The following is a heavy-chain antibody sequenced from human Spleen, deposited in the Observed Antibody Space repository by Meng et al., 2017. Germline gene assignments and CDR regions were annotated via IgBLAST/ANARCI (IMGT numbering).Heavy chain of an antibody. CDR1: GGSFRDYY. V-gene: IGHV4-34*01. D-gene: IGHD4-11*01. CDR2: INHSGST. J-gene: IGHJ4*02. Sequence: HGQRQQWGAGPVKPSETLLLTGVVSGGSFRDYYWSWIRQPPGKGLEWIGEINHSGSTNYNPSLESRATISVDTSQNNLSLKLSSVTAADSAVYYCARGPTTMAHDFDYWGQGTLVTVSS. CDR3: ARGPTTMAHDFDY.